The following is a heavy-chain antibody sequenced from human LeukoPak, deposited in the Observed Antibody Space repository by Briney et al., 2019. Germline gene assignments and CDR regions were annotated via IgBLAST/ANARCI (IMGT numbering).Heavy chain of an antibody. J-gene: IGHJ4*02. CDR2: IYYSGST. CDR1: GGSVSSGTYY. Sequence: SETLSLTCTVSGGSVSSGTYYWSWIRQPPGKGLEWIGYIYYSGSTNYNPSLKSRVTISVDTSKNQFSLKLSSVPAADTAVYYCARNGDYWGQGTLVTVSS. V-gene: IGHV4-61*01. CDR3: ARNGDY. D-gene: IGHD2-8*01.